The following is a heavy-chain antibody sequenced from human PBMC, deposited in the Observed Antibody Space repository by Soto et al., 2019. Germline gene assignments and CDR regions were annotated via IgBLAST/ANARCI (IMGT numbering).Heavy chain of an antibody. D-gene: IGHD4-17*01. CDR2: IIPIFGTA. J-gene: IGHJ3*02. Sequence: QVQLVQSGAEVKKPGSSVKVSCKASGGTFSSYAISWVRQAPGQGLEWMGGIIPIFGTANYAQKFQGRVTITADESTSTAYMELSRLRSKDTAVYYCARPKGDYGDYSDAFDIWGQGTMVTVSS. CDR3: ARPKGDYGDYSDAFDI. V-gene: IGHV1-69*12. CDR1: GGTFSSYA.